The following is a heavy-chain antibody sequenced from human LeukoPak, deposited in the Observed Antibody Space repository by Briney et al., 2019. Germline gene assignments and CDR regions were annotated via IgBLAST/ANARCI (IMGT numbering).Heavy chain of an antibody. J-gene: IGHJ5*02. Sequence: GASVKVPCKASGYTFTSYGISWVRQAPGQGLEWMGWISAYNGNTNYAQKLQGRVTMTTDTSTSTAYMELRSLRSDDTAVYYCARDPGAIVVVPAASYWFDPWGQGTLVTVSS. V-gene: IGHV1-18*01. CDR2: ISAYNGNT. D-gene: IGHD2-2*01. CDR3: ARDPGAIVVVPAASYWFDP. CDR1: GYTFTSYG.